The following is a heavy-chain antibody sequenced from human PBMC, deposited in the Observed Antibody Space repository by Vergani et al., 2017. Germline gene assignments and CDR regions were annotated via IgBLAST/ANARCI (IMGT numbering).Heavy chain of an antibody. V-gene: IGHV3-30*02. J-gene: IGHJ4*02. D-gene: IGHD4-11*01. CDR2: IRYDGSNT. CDR3: ARDTVTSSRYFDY. Sequence: VQLVESGGGVVRPGGSLRVSCGASGFTFSNHGMHWVRQAPGKGLEWVTFIRYDGSNTYYADSVKGRFTISRDNSKNALFMQMNSLRPEDTAVYYCARDTVTSSRYFDYWGQGTLVTVSS. CDR1: GFTFSNHG.